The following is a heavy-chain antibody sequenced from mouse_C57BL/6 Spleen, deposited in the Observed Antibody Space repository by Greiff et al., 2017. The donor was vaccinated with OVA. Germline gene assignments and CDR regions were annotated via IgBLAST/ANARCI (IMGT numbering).Heavy chain of an antibody. Sequence: QVQLKQSGPELVKPGASVKISCKASGYAFSSSWMNWVKQRPGKGLEWIGRIYPGDGDTNYNGKFKGKATLTADKSSSTAYMQLSSLTSEDSAVYFCARSGYDYEEFAYWGQGTLVTVSA. J-gene: IGHJ3*01. CDR3: ARSGYDYEEFAY. CDR1: GYAFSSSW. D-gene: IGHD2-4*01. V-gene: IGHV1-82*01. CDR2: IYPGDGDT.